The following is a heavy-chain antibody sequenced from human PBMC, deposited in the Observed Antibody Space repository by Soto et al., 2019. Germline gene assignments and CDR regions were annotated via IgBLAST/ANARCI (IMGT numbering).Heavy chain of an antibody. Sequence: SQTLSLTCVISGDSVSSNSTAWNWIRQSPSRGLEWLGRTYYRSKWYNDYAVSVKSRITINPDTSKNQFPLQLNSVTPEDTAVYYCARDSSSWFFNWSDPWGQGTLVTVSS. J-gene: IGHJ5*02. CDR1: GDSVSSNSTA. CDR2: TYYRSKWYN. V-gene: IGHV6-1*01. D-gene: IGHD6-13*01. CDR3: ARDSSSWFFNWSDP.